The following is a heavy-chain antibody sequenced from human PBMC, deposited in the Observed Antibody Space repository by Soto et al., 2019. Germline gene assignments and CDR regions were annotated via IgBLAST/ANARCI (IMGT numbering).Heavy chain of an antibody. CDR1: GGTFSSYA. D-gene: IGHD2-2*01. J-gene: IGHJ6*02. CDR3: GRVVPAAIQDYYYYGMDV. Sequence: SVKVSCKASGGTFSSYAISWVRQAPGQGLEWMGGIIPIFGTADYAQKFQGRVTITADKSTSTAYMEPSSLRSEDTAVYYCGRVVPAAIQDYYYYGMDVWGQGTTVTVSS. CDR2: IIPIFGTA. V-gene: IGHV1-69*06.